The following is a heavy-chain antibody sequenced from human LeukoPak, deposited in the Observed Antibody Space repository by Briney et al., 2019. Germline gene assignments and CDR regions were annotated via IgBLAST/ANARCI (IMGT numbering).Heavy chain of an antibody. CDR2: IYHSGST. Sequence: PSETLSLTCAVSGYSISSDNYWVWIRQPPGQGLEWTGGIYHSGSTYYNPSLKSRVTMSVDTSKNQFSLKLSSVTAADTAVYYCARGAPNYFYMDVWGKGTTVTVSS. J-gene: IGHJ6*03. CDR3: ARGAPNYFYMDV. CDR1: GYSISSDNY. V-gene: IGHV4-38-2*01.